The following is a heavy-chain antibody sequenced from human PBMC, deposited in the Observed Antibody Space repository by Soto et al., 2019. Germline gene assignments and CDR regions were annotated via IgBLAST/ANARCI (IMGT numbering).Heavy chain of an antibody. Sequence: SSETLSLTCAVYGGSLSGYYWSWIRQPPLQVLSWIGEIDHIGRTKYSPSLKSRVTMSVDTSKNQFSLKLSSVTAADTAVYYCARWDSGDAHDSNADAFDIWGQGTM. CDR2: IDHIGRT. V-gene: IGHV4-34*01. CDR1: GGSLSGYY. D-gene: IGHD3-22*01. CDR3: ARWDSGDAHDSNADAFDI. J-gene: IGHJ3*02.